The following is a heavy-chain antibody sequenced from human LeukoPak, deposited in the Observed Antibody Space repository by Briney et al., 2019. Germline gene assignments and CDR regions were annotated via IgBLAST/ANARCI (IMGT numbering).Heavy chain of an antibody. J-gene: IGHJ4*02. CDR2: IRSDGSNK. Sequence: GGSLRLSCAGSGFSFSSYGMHWVRQAPGKGLEWMAFIRSDGSNKYYADSVKGRFTISRDNSKNTLYLQMNSLRAEDTAVYYCASANVLLWFGELSSYYFDYWGQGTLVTVSS. CDR1: GFSFSSYG. D-gene: IGHD3-10*01. V-gene: IGHV3-30*02. CDR3: ASANVLLWFGELSSYYFDY.